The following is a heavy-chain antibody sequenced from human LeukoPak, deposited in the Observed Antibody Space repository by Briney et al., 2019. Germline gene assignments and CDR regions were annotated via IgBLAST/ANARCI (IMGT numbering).Heavy chain of an antibody. V-gene: IGHV3-23*01. Sequence: GGSLRLSCEASGFTFSSYAMTWVRQAPGKGLEWVSSVSGSSDSTYYADSVKGRFTISRDNSKNTLYLQMNSLRAEDTAVYYCATGQGHGMDVWGQGTTVTVSS. CDR2: VSGSSDST. CDR1: GFTFSSYA. J-gene: IGHJ6*02. CDR3: ATGQGHGMDV.